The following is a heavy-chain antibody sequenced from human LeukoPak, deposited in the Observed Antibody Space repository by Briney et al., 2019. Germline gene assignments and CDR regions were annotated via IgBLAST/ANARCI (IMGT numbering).Heavy chain of an antibody. V-gene: IGHV7-4-1*02. Sequence: ASVKASCKASGYTFTSYAMNWVRQAPGQGLEWMGWINTNTGNPTYAQGFTGRFVFSLDTSVSTAYLQISSLKAEDTAVYYCARAPPTYDSSGYYGLRRKSLYYYMDVWGKGTTVTVSS. CDR3: ARAPPTYDSSGYYGLRRKSLYYYMDV. D-gene: IGHD3-22*01. CDR1: GYTFTSYA. CDR2: INTNTGNP. J-gene: IGHJ6*03.